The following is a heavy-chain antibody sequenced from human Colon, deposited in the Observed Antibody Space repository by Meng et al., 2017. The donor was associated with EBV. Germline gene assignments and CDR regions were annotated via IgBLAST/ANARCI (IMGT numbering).Heavy chain of an antibody. J-gene: IGHJ4*02. V-gene: IGHV4-4*02. CDR3: ARVRVIPAAVGFDY. Sequence: QVGLQESGPGLVEPSGTLSLTGAGSGGSISTSDWWSWVRQPPGKGLEWIGEIYRGGGTNYNPSFKSRVTISVDTSNNHFSLKLSYVTAADTAVYYCARVRVIPAAVGFDYWGQGTLVTVSS. CDR2: IYRGGGT. D-gene: IGHD2-2*01. CDR1: GGSISTSDW.